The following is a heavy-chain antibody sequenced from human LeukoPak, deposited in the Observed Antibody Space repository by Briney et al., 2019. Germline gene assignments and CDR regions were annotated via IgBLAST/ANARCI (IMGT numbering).Heavy chain of an antibody. CDR2: ISYDGSNK. D-gene: IGHD3-22*01. J-gene: IGHJ4*02. CDR1: GFTFSSYA. CDR3: ARRMYYYDSSGYYYPYFDY. V-gene: IGHV3-30-3*01. Sequence: PGGSLRLSCAASGFTFSSYAMDRVRQAPGKGLEWVAVISYDGSNKYYADSVKGRFTISRDNSKNTLYLQMNSLRAEDTAVYYCARRMYYYDSSGYYYPYFDYWGQGTLVTVSS.